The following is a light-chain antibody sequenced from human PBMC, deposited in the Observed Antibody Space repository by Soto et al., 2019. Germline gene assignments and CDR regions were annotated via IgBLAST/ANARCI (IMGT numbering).Light chain of an antibody. CDR3: QQRGHWPRT. J-gene: IGKJ1*01. Sequence: EIVMTQSPASLSVSPGERVTLSCRASQSVSTYLAWYQQKPGQAPRLLIFEASKRATGIPDRISGSGSGTDFTLTISSLEPEDFAVYYCQQRGHWPRTFGQGTKVEMK. V-gene: IGKV3-11*01. CDR1: QSVSTY. CDR2: EAS.